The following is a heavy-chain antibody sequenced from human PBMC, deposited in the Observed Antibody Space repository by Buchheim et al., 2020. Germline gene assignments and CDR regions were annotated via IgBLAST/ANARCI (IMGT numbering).Heavy chain of an antibody. CDR2: INPNGGST. J-gene: IGHJ4*02. D-gene: IGHD1-26*01. Sequence: QVQLVQSGAEVKKPGASVKVSCKASGYTFTSYYMHWVRQAPGQGLEWMGIINPNGGSTSYAQKFQGRVTMTRDTSTSTVYMELSSLRSEDTAVYYCARDGRGEAKLGCSLDYWGQGTL. V-gene: IGHV1-46*01. CDR3: ARDGRGEAKLGCSLDY. CDR1: GYTFTSYY.